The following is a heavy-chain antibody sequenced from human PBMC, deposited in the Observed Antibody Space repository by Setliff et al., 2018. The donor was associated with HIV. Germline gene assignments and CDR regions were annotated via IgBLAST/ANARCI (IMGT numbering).Heavy chain of an antibody. Sequence: SETLSLTCKVSGASITSGSYYWTWLRQPAGKGLEWIGRIFTTAITTYNPSLKSRVTISLDTAENRFPLKLSSVTAADTAVDYCARGPAGAAADYYYGLDVWGPGTTVTVSS. J-gene: IGHJ6*02. D-gene: IGHD6-13*01. CDR3: ARGPAGAAADYYYGLDV. CDR2: IFTTAIT. CDR1: GASITSGSYY. V-gene: IGHV4-61*02.